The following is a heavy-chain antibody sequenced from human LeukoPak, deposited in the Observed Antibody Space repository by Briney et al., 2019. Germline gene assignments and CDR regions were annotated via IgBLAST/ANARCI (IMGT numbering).Heavy chain of an antibody. V-gene: IGHV3-23*01. CDR3: AKDGLRYFDWLLSTY. CDR1: GFTFSSYA. Sequence: QPGGSLRLSCAASGFTFSSYAMSWVRQAPGKGLEWVSAISGSGGSTYYADSVKGRFTISRDNSKNTLYLQMNRLRAEDTAVYYCAKDGLRYFDWLLSTYWGQGTLVTVSS. J-gene: IGHJ4*02. D-gene: IGHD3-9*01. CDR2: ISGSGGST.